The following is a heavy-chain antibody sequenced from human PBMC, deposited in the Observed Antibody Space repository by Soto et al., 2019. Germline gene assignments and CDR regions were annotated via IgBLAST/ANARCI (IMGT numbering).Heavy chain of an antibody. D-gene: IGHD2-15*01. CDR1: GYIFSSYA. CDR3: ARGGGAYRGNRYGMDG. J-gene: IGHJ6*02. CDR2: KNAYNGNT. Sequence: ASVKVSCKTSGYIFSSYAISWVRQAPGQGLEWMGWKNAYNGNTNYAQKVQDRVTMTTDTSTSTAYMELRSLTSDDTAIYYCARGGGAYRGNRYGMDGWGQGTTVAVCS. V-gene: IGHV1-18*01.